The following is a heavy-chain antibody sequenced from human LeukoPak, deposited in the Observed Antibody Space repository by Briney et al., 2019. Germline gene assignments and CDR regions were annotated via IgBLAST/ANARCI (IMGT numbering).Heavy chain of an antibody. Sequence: ASVKVSCKASGYTFTSYYMHWVRQAPGQGLEWMGIITPSGGSTSYAQELQGRVTMTRDTSTGTVYMELSGLRSEDTSVYYCAREPPNEGYFDYWGQGTLVTVSS. CDR3: AREPPNEGYFDY. CDR2: ITPSGGST. CDR1: GYTFTSYY. V-gene: IGHV1-46*01. J-gene: IGHJ4*02.